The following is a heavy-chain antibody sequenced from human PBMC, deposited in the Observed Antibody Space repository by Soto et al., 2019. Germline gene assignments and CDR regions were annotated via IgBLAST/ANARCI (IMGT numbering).Heavy chain of an antibody. J-gene: IGHJ4*02. CDR3: ASSTTICHGGVCSLDY. D-gene: IGHD2-2*01. Sequence: PGGSLRLSCAASGFSFSDRYMDWVRQAPGKGLECVGRIRTKLNRYSSDYAASVAGRFTISRDDSRNSLYLQMNSLRSEDTAVYYCASSTTICHGGVCSLDYWGQGTMVTVSS. V-gene: IGHV3-72*01. CDR2: IRTKLNRYSS. CDR1: GFSFSDRY.